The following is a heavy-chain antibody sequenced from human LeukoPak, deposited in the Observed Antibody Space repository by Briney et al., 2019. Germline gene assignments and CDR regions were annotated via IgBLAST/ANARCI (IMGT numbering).Heavy chain of an antibody. V-gene: IGHV4-30-2*01. CDR2: IYHSGST. CDR1: GGSIASGGYY. CDR3: ARGVIVEFPVALRGGVWFDP. D-gene: IGHD2-15*01. J-gene: IGHJ5*02. Sequence: SETLSLTCTVSGGSIASGGYYWSWIRQPPGKGLEWIGYIYHSGSTYYNPSLKSRVTISVDRSKNQFSLKMSSVTAADTAVYYCARGVIVEFPVALRGGVWFDPWGQGTLVTVSS.